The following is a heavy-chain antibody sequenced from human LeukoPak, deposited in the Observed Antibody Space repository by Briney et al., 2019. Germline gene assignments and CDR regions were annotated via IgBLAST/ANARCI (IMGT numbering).Heavy chain of an antibody. Sequence: GGSLRLSCAASGFTFRSYGMHWVRQAPGKGLEWVAVIWYDGSNKYYADSVKGRFTISRDNSKNTLYLQMNSLRAEDTAVYYCAKEQRGSGSYFGYWGQGTLVTVSS. J-gene: IGHJ4*02. CDR3: AKEQRGSGSYFGY. V-gene: IGHV3-33*06. CDR1: GFTFRSYG. CDR2: IWYDGSNK. D-gene: IGHD1-26*01.